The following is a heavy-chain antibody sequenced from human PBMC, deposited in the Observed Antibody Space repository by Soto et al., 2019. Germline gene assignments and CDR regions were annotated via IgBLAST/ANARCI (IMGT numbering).Heavy chain of an antibody. CDR2: IIPIFGTA. CDR1: EGTFRSYP. J-gene: IGHJ6*02. Sequence: SVKVSCKASEGTFRSYPISWVRRAPGQGLEWMGGIIPIFGTANYAQKFQGRVTITADESTSTAYMELSSLRSEDTAVYYCARSYCSSTSCSIEYYYGMDVWGQGTTVTVS. V-gene: IGHV1-69*13. D-gene: IGHD2-2*01. CDR3: ARSYCSSTSCSIEYYYGMDV.